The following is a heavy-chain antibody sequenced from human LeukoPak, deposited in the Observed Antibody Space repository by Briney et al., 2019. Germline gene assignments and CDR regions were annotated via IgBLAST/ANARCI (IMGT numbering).Heavy chain of an antibody. CDR3: ARGRSPH. Sequence: QPGGSLRLSCAASGLTFSSYAMHWVRQAPGKGLEWVAVISYDGSNKYYADSVKGRFTISRDNSKNTLYLQMNSLRAEDTAVYYCARGRSPHWGQGTLVTVSS. V-gene: IGHV3-30-3*01. J-gene: IGHJ4*02. D-gene: IGHD3-16*02. CDR2: ISYDGSNK. CDR1: GLTFSSYA.